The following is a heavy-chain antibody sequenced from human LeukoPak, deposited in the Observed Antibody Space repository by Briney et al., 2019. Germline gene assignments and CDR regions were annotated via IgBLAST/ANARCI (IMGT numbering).Heavy chain of an antibody. D-gene: IGHD1-1*01. Sequence: TSETLSLTCTVSAGAISDTRYDWGWIRQPPGKGLEWIGSVYFTGRTMYNPSFGSRVTISVDPAKNKFSLKWASVTAADTAMYFCAKHAVDRDNHWFDPWGQGTLVAISS. CDR2: VYFTGRT. J-gene: IGHJ5*02. V-gene: IGHV4-39*01. CDR3: AKHAVDRDNHWFDP. CDR1: AGAISDTRYD.